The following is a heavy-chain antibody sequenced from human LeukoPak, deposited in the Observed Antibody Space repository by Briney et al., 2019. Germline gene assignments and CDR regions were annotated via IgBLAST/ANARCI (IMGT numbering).Heavy chain of an antibody. V-gene: IGHV3-23*01. J-gene: IGHJ4*02. CDR3: AKDRPHPSVEPTNFDY. Sequence: GGSLRLSCTTSGFTFSTYAMSWVRLAPGKGLEWVSAISGSGGSTYYADSVKGRFTSSRDNSKNTLYLQMNSLRAEDTAVYYCAKDRPHPSVEPTNFDYWGQGTLVTVSS. CDR1: GFTFSTYA. CDR2: ISGSGGST. D-gene: IGHD5/OR15-5a*01.